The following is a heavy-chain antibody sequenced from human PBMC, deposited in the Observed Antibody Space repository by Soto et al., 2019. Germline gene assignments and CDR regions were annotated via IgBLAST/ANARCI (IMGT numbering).Heavy chain of an antibody. CDR1: GFTFSSYG. CDR3: ARDLGSSGWSLYYDYYGMDV. Sequence: PGGSLRLCCAASGFTFSSYGMHWVRQAPGKGLEWVAVIWYDGSNKYYADSVKGRFTISRDNSKNTMYLQMNSLRAEDTAVYYCARDLGSSGWSLYYDYYGMDVWGQGTTVTVSS. V-gene: IGHV3-33*01. J-gene: IGHJ6*02. D-gene: IGHD6-19*01. CDR2: IWYDGSNK.